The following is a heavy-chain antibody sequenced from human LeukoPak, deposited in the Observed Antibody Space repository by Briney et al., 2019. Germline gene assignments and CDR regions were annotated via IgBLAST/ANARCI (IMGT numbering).Heavy chain of an antibody. CDR1: GFVFSNYA. D-gene: IGHD2/OR15-2a*01. V-gene: IGHV3-23*01. J-gene: IGHJ4*02. CDR2: FSGSGGST. CDR3: ARSGLSRFGF. Sequence: PGGSLRLSCAASGFVFSNYAMGWVRQAPGKGLQWVSAFSGSGGSTYYADSVKGRFTISRDNSRSTLYLQMNSLRAEDTAVYYCARSGLSRFGFWGQGTLVTVSS.